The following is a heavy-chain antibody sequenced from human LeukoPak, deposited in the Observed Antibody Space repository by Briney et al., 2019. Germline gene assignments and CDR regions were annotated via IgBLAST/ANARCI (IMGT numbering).Heavy chain of an antibody. D-gene: IGHD3-3*01. V-gene: IGHV4-59*11. J-gene: IGHJ6*03. Sequence: SETLSLTCTVSGGSISSHYWSWIRQPPGKGLEWIGYIYYSGSTNYNPSLKSRVTISVDTSKNQFSLKLSSVTAADTAVYYCARGSGYDFWGGYYHYYYYMDVWGKGTTVTVSS. CDR2: IYYSGST. CDR1: GGSISSHY. CDR3: ARGSGYDFWGGYYHYYYYMDV.